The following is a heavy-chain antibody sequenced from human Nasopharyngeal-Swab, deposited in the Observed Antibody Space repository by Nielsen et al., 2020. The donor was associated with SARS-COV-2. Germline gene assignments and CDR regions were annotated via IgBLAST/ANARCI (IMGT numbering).Heavy chain of an antibody. CDR2: IWYDGSNK. CDR3: ARASATVTTEPYYYYYYYMDV. J-gene: IGHJ6*03. V-gene: IGHV3-33*01. D-gene: IGHD4-17*01. Sequence: GGSLRLSCAASGFTFSSYGMHWVRQAPGKGPEWVAVIWYDGSNKYYADSVKGRFTTSRDNSKNTLYPQMNSLRAEDTAVYYCARASATVTTEPYYYYYYYMDVWGKGTTVTVSS. CDR1: GFTFSSYG.